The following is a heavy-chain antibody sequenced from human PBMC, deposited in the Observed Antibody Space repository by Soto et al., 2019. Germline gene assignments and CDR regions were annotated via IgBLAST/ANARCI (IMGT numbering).Heavy chain of an antibody. CDR1: GYSFTGNS. Sequence: WASVKVSCKASGYSFTGNSMHWVRQAPGQGLEWLGWINPNNGGTNYAQKFQGRFTISRDNSKNTLYLQMNSLRAEDTAVYYCAKESRCSGGSCSHFDYWGQGTLVTVS. J-gene: IGHJ4*02. CDR3: AKESRCSGGSCSHFDY. CDR2: INPNNGGT. V-gene: IGHV1-2*02. D-gene: IGHD2-15*01.